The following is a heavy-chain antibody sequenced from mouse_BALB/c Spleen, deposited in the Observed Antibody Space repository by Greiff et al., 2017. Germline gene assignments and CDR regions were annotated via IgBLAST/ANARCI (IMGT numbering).Heavy chain of an antibody. CDR2: IWGGGST. V-gene: IGHV2-6-5*01. D-gene: IGHD1-1*01. CDR3: AKLDYGSSWFAY. Sequence: VKVVESGPGLVAPSQSLSITCTVSGFSLTDYGVSWIRQPPGKGLEWLGVIWGGGSTYYNSALKSRLSISKDNSKSQVFLKMNSLQTDDTAMYYCAKLDYGSSWFAYWGQGTLVTVSA. J-gene: IGHJ3*01. CDR1: GFSLTDYG.